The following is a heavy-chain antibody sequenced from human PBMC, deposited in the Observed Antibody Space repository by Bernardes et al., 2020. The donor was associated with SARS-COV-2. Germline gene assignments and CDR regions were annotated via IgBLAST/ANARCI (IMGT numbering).Heavy chain of an antibody. J-gene: IGHJ5*02. CDR2: FDPEDGET. CDR1: GYTLTELS. CDR3: ATRPPYYSSSWYWFDP. V-gene: IGHV1-24*01. D-gene: IGHD6-13*01. Sequence: ASVKVSCMVSGYTLTELSMHWVRQAPGKGLEWMGGFDPEDGETIYAQKFQGRVTMTEDTSTDTAYMELSSLRSEDTAVYYCATRPPYYSSSWYWFDPWGQGTLVTVSS.